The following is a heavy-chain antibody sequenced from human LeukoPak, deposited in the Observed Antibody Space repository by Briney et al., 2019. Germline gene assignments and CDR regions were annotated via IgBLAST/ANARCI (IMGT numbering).Heavy chain of an antibody. D-gene: IGHD6-19*01. CDR1: GFTFSSYA. J-gene: IGHJ4*02. CDR2: ISGSGGST. Sequence: GGSLRLSCAASGFTFSSYAMSWLRQAPGKGLEWVSAISGSGGSTYYADSVKGRFTISRDNSKNTLYLQMNSLRAEDTAVYYCAKNIAVAGTNYFDYWGQGTLVTVSS. V-gene: IGHV3-23*01. CDR3: AKNIAVAGTNYFDY.